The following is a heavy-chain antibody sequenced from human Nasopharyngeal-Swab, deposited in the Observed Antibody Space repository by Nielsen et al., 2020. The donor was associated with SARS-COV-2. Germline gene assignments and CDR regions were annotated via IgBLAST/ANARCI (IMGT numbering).Heavy chain of an antibody. CDR1: GYSFVNHW. D-gene: IGHD5-24*01. CDR3: ARRAARDGYNYEVDP. Sequence: GESLKISCMASGYSFVNHWIGWVRLKPGKGLEWMGMVYPGNSEVAYSPSFQGQVTISADKSTNTAYLQWKRLRASDSAMYFCARRAARDGYNYEVDPWGQGTLVTVSS. J-gene: IGHJ5*02. V-gene: IGHV5-51*01. CDR2: VYPGNSEV.